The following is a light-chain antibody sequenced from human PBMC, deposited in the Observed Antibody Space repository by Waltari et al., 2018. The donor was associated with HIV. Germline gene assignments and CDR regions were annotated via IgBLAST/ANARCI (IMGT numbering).Light chain of an antibody. V-gene: IGLV1-51*01. Sequence: QSVLTQPPSVSAAPGQKVTISCSGSSSNIGNNYVSWYQQLPGTAPKLLIYDNNKRPSGIPDRFSGSKSGTSATLGITGLQTGDEADYYCGTWDSSLSAGVFGGGTKLT. CDR2: DNN. J-gene: IGLJ2*01. CDR3: GTWDSSLSAGV. CDR1: SSNIGNNY.